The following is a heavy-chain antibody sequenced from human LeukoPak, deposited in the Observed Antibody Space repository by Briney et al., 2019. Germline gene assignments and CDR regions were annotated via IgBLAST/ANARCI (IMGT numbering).Heavy chain of an antibody. Sequence: PGGSLRLSCAASGFTFSDYYMSWIRQAPGKGLEWVSYISSSGSTIYYADSVKGRFTISRDNAKNSLYLQMNSLRAEDTALYYCAREGSYYDGSGNYYNEDHYFDYWGQGTLVTVSS. V-gene: IGHV3-11*01. CDR3: AREGSYYDGSGNYYNEDHYFDY. D-gene: IGHD3-10*01. CDR2: ISSSGSTI. J-gene: IGHJ4*02. CDR1: GFTFSDYY.